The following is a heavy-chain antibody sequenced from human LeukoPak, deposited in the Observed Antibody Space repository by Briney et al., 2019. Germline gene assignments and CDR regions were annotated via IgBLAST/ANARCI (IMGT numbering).Heavy chain of an antibody. CDR3: ARSSEGRYYYDSSGFSYYYYYMDV. Sequence: SETLSLTCTVSGGSISSYYWSWIRQPPGKGLEWIGSIYYSGSTYYNPSLKSRVTISVDTSKNQFSLKLSSVTAADTAVYYCARSSEGRYYYDSSGFSYYYYYMDVWGKGTTVTISS. J-gene: IGHJ6*03. D-gene: IGHD3-22*01. CDR1: GGSISSYY. V-gene: IGHV4-59*01. CDR2: IYYSGST.